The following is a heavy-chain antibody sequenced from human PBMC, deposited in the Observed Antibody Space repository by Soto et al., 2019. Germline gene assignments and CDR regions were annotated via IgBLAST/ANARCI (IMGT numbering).Heavy chain of an antibody. CDR2: IYHSGST. D-gene: IGHD3-22*01. CDR3: ARARGYYDSSGTANPTYFDY. J-gene: IGHJ4*02. V-gene: IGHV4-30-2*01. CDR1: GGSISSGGYS. Sequence: PSETLSLTCAVSGGSISSGGYSWSWIRQPPGKGLEWIGYIYHSGSTYYNPSLKSRVTISVDRSKNQFSLKLSSVTAADTAVYYCARARGYYDSSGTANPTYFDYWGQGTLVTVSS.